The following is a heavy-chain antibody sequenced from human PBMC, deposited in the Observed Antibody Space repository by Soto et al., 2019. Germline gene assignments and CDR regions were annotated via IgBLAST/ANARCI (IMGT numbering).Heavy chain of an antibody. CDR3: AKDPVYCSSTSCQPNWFDP. Sequence: GGSLRLSCAASGFTFSSYAMSWVRQAPGKGLEWVSAISGSGGSTYYADSVKGRFTISRDNSKNTLYLQMNSLRAEDTAVYYCAKDPVYCSSTSCQPNWFDPWGQGTLVTVSS. D-gene: IGHD2-2*01. J-gene: IGHJ5*02. V-gene: IGHV3-23*01. CDR1: GFTFSSYA. CDR2: ISGSGGST.